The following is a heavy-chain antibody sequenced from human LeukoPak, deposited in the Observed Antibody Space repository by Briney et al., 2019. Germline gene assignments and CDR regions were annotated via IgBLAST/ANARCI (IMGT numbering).Heavy chain of an antibody. V-gene: IGHV4-34*01. CDR1: GGSFSGYY. J-gene: IGHJ4*02. Sequence: SETLSLTCAVYGGSFSGYYWSWIRQPPGKGLEWIGEINHSGSTNYNPYLKSRVTISVDTSKNQFSLKLSSVTAADTAVYYCGRGSYGYWFDYWGQGTLVTVSS. CDR3: GRGSYGYWFDY. D-gene: IGHD5-18*01. CDR2: INHSGST.